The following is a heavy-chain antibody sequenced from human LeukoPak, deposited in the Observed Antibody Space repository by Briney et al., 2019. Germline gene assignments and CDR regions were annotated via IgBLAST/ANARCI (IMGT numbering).Heavy chain of an antibody. V-gene: IGHV3-9*01. CDR2: ISWNSGSR. CDR1: GFTFDDYA. Sequence: GGSLRLSCAASGFTFDDYAMHWVRQAPGKGLEWVSGISWNSGSRGYADSVKGRFTISRDNAKNSLYLQMNSLRAEDTALYYCAKDEGRLPAAIRGFDYWGQGTLVTVSS. D-gene: IGHD2-2*02. J-gene: IGHJ4*02. CDR3: AKDEGRLPAAIRGFDY.